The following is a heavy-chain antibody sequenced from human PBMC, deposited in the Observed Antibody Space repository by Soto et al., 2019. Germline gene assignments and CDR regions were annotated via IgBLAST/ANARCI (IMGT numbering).Heavy chain of an antibody. D-gene: IGHD4-17*01. J-gene: IGHJ6*02. CDR1: GFTFSSYG. CDR3: ARAPRRRLRITSDYYGMDV. Sequence: GGSLRLSCAASGFTFSSYGMHWVRQAPGKGLEWVAVIWYDGSNKYYADSVKGRFTISRDNSKNTLYLQMNSLRAEDTAVYYCARAPRRRLRITSDYYGMDVWGQGTTVTVSS. CDR2: IWYDGSNK. V-gene: IGHV3-33*01.